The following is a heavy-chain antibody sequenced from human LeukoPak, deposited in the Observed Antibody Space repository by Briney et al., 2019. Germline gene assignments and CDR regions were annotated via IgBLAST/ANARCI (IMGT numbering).Heavy chain of an antibody. D-gene: IGHD3-3*01. J-gene: IGHJ2*01. CDR1: GYSLSSGYY. V-gene: IGHV4-38-2*02. CDR2: IYHSGST. Sequence: PSETLSLTCTVSGYSLSSGYYWGWIRQPPGKGLEWIGSIYHSGSTYYNPSLKSRVTISVDTSKNQFSLKLSSVTAADTAVYYCARDPRKYYDFWSGYYWYFDLWGRGTLVTVSS. CDR3: ARDPRKYYDFWSGYYWYFDL.